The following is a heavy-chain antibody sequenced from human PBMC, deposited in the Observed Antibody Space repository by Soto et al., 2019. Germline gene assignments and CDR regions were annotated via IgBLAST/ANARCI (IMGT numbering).Heavy chain of an antibody. J-gene: IGHJ4*02. CDR2: ITQSGST. CDR1: GGPISSGGYS. CDR3: AREISHGEWEHSDY. V-gene: IGHV4-30-2*01. D-gene: IGHD1-26*01. Sequence: PSETLSLTCAVSGGPISSGGYSWRWIRQPPGKGLEWIGEITQSGSTNYNPSLKSRVTISKDRSKNQFTLTLSSVTAADTAIYYCAREISHGEWEHSDYWGQGTLVTVSS.